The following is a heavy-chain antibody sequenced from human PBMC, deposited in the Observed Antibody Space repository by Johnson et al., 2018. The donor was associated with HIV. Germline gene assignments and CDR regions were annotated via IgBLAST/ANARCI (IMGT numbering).Heavy chain of an antibody. D-gene: IGHD3-10*01. CDR3: ARGGVWFGTIEAFDI. CDR2: IKSKTDGGTT. V-gene: IGHV3-15*01. Sequence: VQLVESGGGLVKPGGSLRLSCAASGFTFSNAWMSWVRQAPGKGLEWVGRIKSKTDGGTTDYAAPVKGRFTISRDDSKNTLYLQMNSLKTEDTAVYYCARGGVWFGTIEAFDIWGQGTLVTVSS. CDR1: GFTFSNAW. J-gene: IGHJ3*02.